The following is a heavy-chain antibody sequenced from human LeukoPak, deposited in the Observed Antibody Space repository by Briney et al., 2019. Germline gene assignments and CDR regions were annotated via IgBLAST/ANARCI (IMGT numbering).Heavy chain of an antibody. CDR3: AKQEFSGFSSSAEWYFDY. CDR2: IWYDGSNK. D-gene: IGHD6-13*01. CDR1: GFTSSSYG. Sequence: GRSLRLSCAASGFTSSSYGMHWVRQAPGKGLEWVAVIWYDGSNKYYADSVKGRFTISRDNSKNTLYLQMNSLRAEDTAVYYCAKQEFSGFSSSAEWYFDYWGQGTLVTVSS. J-gene: IGHJ4*02. V-gene: IGHV3-33*06.